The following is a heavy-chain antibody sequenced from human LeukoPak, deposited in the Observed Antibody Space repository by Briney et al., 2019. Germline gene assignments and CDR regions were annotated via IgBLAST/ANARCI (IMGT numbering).Heavy chain of an antibody. CDR3: AKGFYDDSGYYYVAFDS. V-gene: IGHV3-23*01. CDR2: ISGSGDAT. CDR1: GFTFSSYA. J-gene: IGHJ4*02. D-gene: IGHD3-22*01. Sequence: GGSLRLSCAASGFTFSSYAMSWVRQAPGKGLEWVSAISGSGDATYYADSVKGRFTISRDNSQNALFLRMNSLRAEDTAVYYCAKGFYDDSGYYYVAFDSWGQGTLVTVSS.